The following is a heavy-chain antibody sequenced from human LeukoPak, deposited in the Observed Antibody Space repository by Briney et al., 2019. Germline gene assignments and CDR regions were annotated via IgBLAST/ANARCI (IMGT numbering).Heavy chain of an antibody. D-gene: IGHD3-9*01. V-gene: IGHV7-4-1*02. Sequence: ASVKVSCKASRYTFTSYAMNWVRQAPGQGLEWMGWINTNTGNPTYAQGFTGRFVFSLDTSVSTAYLQISSLKAEDTAVYYCARSEYDDILTSLSDYFDYWGQGTLVTVSS. CDR3: ARSEYDDILTSLSDYFDY. CDR1: RYTFTSYA. CDR2: INTNTGNP. J-gene: IGHJ4*02.